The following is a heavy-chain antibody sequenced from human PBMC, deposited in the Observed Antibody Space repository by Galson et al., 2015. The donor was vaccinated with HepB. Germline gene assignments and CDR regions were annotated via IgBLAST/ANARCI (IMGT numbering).Heavy chain of an antibody. CDR1: GFTFNNYP. Sequence: SLRLSCAASGFTFNNYPMSWVRQASGKGLEWVSSISSSGDKTYYADSVKGQFTISRDNSKNTLYLQMHSLRAEDTAVYYCAKRASHRIAGTYCFDYWGQGTLVAVSS. V-gene: IGHV3-23*01. CDR3: AKRASHRIAGTYCFDY. CDR2: ISSSGDKT. J-gene: IGHJ4*02. D-gene: IGHD2-15*01.